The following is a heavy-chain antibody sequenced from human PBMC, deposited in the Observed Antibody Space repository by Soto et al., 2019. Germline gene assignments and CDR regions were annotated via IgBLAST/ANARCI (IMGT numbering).Heavy chain of an antibody. J-gene: IGHJ6*02. CDR1: VGTFSSYA. CDR2: IIPIFGTA. V-gene: IGHV1-69*05. Sequence: SVHVTCKASVGTFSSYAISGVRQARGQGVEWMGWIIPIFGTANYAQKLQGRVTITTDEATSTAYMELSRLRSEDTAVYYCARELPGYDFWSGYSPYYYYGMDVWGQGTTVTVSS. D-gene: IGHD3-3*01. CDR3: ARELPGYDFWSGYSPYYYYGMDV.